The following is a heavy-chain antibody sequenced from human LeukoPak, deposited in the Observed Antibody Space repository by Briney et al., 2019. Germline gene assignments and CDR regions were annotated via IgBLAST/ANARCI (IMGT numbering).Heavy chain of an antibody. V-gene: IGHV3-30*02. D-gene: IGHD3-10*01. CDR1: GFTFSSYG. CDR2: IRYDGSNK. CDR3: AKDLGAVYYGSGSSFDY. J-gene: IGHJ4*02. Sequence: GGSLRLSCAASGFTFSSYGMHWVRQAPGKGLEWVAFIRYDGSNKYYADSVKGRFTISRDNSKNTLYLQMNSLRAEDTAVYYCAKDLGAVYYGSGSSFDYWGQGTLVTVSS.